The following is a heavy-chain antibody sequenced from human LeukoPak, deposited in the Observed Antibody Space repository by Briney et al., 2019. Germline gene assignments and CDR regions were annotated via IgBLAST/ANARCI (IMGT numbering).Heavy chain of an antibody. CDR2: IYYSGST. D-gene: IGHD4-17*01. J-gene: IGHJ1*01. CDR1: GGSISSYY. CDR3: ARGQWDDYGDFASP. V-gene: IGHV4-59*01. Sequence: PSETLWLTCTVSGGSISSYYWSWIRQPPGKGLEWIGYIYYSGSTNYNPSLKSRVTISADTSKNQFSLKLSSVTAADTAVYYCARGQWDDYGDFASPWGQGTLVTVSS.